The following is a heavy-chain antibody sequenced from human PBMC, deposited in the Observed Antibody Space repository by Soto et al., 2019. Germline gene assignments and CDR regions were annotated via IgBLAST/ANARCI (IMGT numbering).Heavy chain of an antibody. CDR1: GFTFSSYT. J-gene: IGHJ1*01. V-gene: IGHV3-21*01. CDR3: AGGRGFEYFPY. Sequence: EVQLVESGGGLVKPGGSLRLSCAASGFTFSSYTITWVRQAPGKGLEWVSSIRSSSDLYYADSVKGRFTISRDNAKNSLDLQMNSLRAEDTAVYYCAGGRGFEYFPYWGQGPLVTVS. CDR2: IRSSSDL.